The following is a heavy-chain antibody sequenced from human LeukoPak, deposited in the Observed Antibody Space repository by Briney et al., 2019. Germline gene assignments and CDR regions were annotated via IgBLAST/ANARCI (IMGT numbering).Heavy chain of an antibody. Sequence: PGGSLRLSCAASGFTFDDYAMHWVRQAPGKGLEWGSYISSSSGTIYYADSVKGRFTISRDNAKNSLYLQMNSLRAEDTAVYYCARVDYGDYAGEDYWGQGTLVTVSS. J-gene: IGHJ4*02. D-gene: IGHD4-17*01. CDR2: ISSSSGTI. V-gene: IGHV3-48*04. CDR1: GFTFDDYA. CDR3: ARVDYGDYAGEDY.